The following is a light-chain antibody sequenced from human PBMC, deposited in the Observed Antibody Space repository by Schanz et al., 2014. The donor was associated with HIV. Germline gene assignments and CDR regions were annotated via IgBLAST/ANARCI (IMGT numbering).Light chain of an antibody. Sequence: QSVLTQPPSASGTPGQRVTISCSGSNSNIGSNTVNWYQQLPGTAPKLLIYGNNQRPSGVPDRFSGSKSGTSASLAITGLQAEDEATYYCQSYDTSLSDSGVFGGGTKLTVL. CDR3: QSYDTSLSDSGV. J-gene: IGLJ2*01. CDR1: NSNIGSNT. V-gene: IGLV1-44*01. CDR2: GNN.